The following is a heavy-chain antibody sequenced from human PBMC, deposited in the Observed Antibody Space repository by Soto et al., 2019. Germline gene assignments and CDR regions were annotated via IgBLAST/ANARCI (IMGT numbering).Heavy chain of an antibody. CDR3: ARDQYGGLLDY. V-gene: IGHV1-69*01. CDR2: IIPIFGTA. J-gene: IGHJ4*02. Sequence: QVQLVQSGAEVKKPGSSVKVSCKASGGTFSSYAISWVRQAPGQGLEWMGGIIPIFGTANYAQKIQGRVTITAAESTSKAYMELSSRRSKDTAVYYCARDQYGGLLDYWGQGTMVTVSS. D-gene: IGHD4-17*01. CDR1: GGTFSSYA.